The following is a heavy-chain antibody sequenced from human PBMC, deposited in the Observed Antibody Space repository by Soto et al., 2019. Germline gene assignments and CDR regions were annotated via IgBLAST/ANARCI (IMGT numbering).Heavy chain of an antibody. CDR3: ARDVSSDTTGFRGYDL. J-gene: IGHJ4*02. V-gene: IGHV1-69*13. Sequence: GASVKVSCKASGGTVSSYAITWVRQAPGKGLEWMGVFIPIFVSAHYAPKFQGRITITADESTSTAYMELRGLTSEDTAIYYCARDVSSDTTGFRGYDLWGQGTQVTVSS. D-gene: IGHD3-10*01. CDR2: FIPIFVSA. CDR1: GGTVSSYA.